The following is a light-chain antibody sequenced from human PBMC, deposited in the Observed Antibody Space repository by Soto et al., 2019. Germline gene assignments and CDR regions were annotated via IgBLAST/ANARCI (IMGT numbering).Light chain of an antibody. V-gene: IGLV2-14*01. CDR1: SDDVGGYNY. CDR3: SSYTSSSTLV. Sequence: QSALTQPASVSGSPGQSITISCSGTSDDVGGYNYVSWYQHHPGKAPKLMISEVSNRPSGLSDRFSGSKSGNTASLTISGLQAEDEADYYCSSYTSSSTLVFGTGTKLTVL. J-gene: IGLJ1*01. CDR2: EVS.